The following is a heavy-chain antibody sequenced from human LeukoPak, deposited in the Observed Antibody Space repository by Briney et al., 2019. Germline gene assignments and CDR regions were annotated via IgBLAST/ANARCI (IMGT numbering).Heavy chain of an antibody. CDR2: IYHTGST. Sequence: SETLSLTCAVSGASISDGGWWTWVRQPPGKGLEWIGEIYHTGSTNYDPSLKSRVTISVDKSKNQFSLNLISLTAADTAIYYCASRPRWPVWGQGILVTVSS. J-gene: IGHJ4*02. D-gene: IGHD6-19*01. V-gene: IGHV4-4*02. CDR3: ASRPRWPV. CDR1: GASISDGGW.